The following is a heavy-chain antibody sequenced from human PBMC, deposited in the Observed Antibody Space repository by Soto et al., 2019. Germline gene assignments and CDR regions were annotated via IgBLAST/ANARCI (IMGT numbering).Heavy chain of an antibody. CDR3: ARDASERGARYYFDY. CDR2: IYYSGST. Sequence: PSDTLSLTCTVSGGSISSGGYYWSWIRQHPGKGLEWIGYIYYSGSTYYNPSLKSRVTISVDTSKNQFSLKLSSVTAADTAVYYCARDASERGARYYFDYWGRGTLVTVSS. D-gene: IGHD1-1*01. CDR1: GGSISSGGYY. J-gene: IGHJ4*02. V-gene: IGHV4-31*03.